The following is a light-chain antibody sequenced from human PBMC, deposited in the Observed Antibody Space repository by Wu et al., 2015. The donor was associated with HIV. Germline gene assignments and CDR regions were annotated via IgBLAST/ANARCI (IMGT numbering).Light chain of an antibody. Sequence: EIVLTQSPGPQSLSPGERSTLSCRASQTIGGSSLPCYHQKPGQAPRLLIYGASTRATGIPDRFSGGGSGTDFTLTISRLEPEDFAVYYCQQYGNSVTFGQGTRLEIK. V-gene: IGKV3-20*01. CDR3: QQYGNSVT. CDR2: GAS. CDR1: QTIGGSS. J-gene: IGKJ5*01.